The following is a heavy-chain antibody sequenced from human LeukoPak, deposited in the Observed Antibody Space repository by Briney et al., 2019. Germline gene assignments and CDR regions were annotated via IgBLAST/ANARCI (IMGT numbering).Heavy chain of an antibody. CDR2: ISGYNGNT. V-gene: IGHV1-18*01. Sequence: ASVKVSCKASGYTFTSYGISWVRQAPGQGLEWMGWISGYNGNTNYSQELQGRVTMTTDTSTSTAYMELRSLRSDDTAVYYCARAPPNDYVWGSYPNNWFDPWGQGTLVTVSS. J-gene: IGHJ5*02. CDR3: ARAPPNDYVWGSYPNNWFDP. D-gene: IGHD3-16*02. CDR1: GYTFTSYG.